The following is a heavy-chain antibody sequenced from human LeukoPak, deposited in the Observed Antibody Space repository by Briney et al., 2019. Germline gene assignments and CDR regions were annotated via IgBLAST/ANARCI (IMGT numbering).Heavy chain of an antibody. CDR1: GGSVTSGIYH. J-gene: IGHJ5*02. D-gene: IGHD3-16*01. V-gene: IGHV4-39*07. CDR3: ARGHYYDGRGRFDP. CDR2: VYFDGGT. Sequence: SETLSLTCSVSGGSVTSGIYHWAWIRQPPGKGLEWIGSVYFDGGTHYNLSLQSRVTVSVDTSKNQFSLRLSSVTAADTALYYCARGHYYDGRGRFDPWGQGTLVTVSS.